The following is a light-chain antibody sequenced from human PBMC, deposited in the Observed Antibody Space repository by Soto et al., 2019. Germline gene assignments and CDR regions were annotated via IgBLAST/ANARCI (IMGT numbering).Light chain of an antibody. CDR1: QSISSY. Sequence: DIQMTQSPSSLSASVGDRVTITCRASQSISSYLNWYQQKPGRAPKLPIYAASSLQSGVPSRFSGSGSGTDFTLTISSLQPEDFATYYCQQLNSYPITFGGGTKVDIK. CDR2: AAS. CDR3: QQLNSYPIT. J-gene: IGKJ4*01. V-gene: IGKV1-39*01.